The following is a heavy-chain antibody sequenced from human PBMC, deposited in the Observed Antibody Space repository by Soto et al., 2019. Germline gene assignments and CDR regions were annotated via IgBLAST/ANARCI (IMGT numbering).Heavy chain of an antibody. D-gene: IGHD1-20*01. CDR2: IYYSGST. CDR1: GGSISSYY. Sequence: PSETLSLTCPVSGGSISSYYWSWIRQPPGKGMEWIGYIYYSGSTNYNPSPKSRVTISVDTSKNQFSLKLSSVTAADTAVYYCARESITGTQTFDYWGQGTLVTVSS. CDR3: ARESITGTQTFDY. V-gene: IGHV4-59*01. J-gene: IGHJ4*02.